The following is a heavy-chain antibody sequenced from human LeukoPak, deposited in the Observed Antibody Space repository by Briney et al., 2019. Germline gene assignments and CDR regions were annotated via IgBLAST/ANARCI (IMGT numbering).Heavy chain of an antibody. CDR3: AKWGDFDVLTGYYVPDF. V-gene: IGHV3-23*01. CDR1: GFTFSNYA. CDR2: ITGSGGNT. J-gene: IGHJ4*02. D-gene: IGHD3-9*01. Sequence: PGASLRLSCAASGFTFSNYAMSWVRQAPGKGLEWVSAITGSGGNTHYADSVKGRFTISRDNSKNTLYLQMNSLRDEDTAVYYCAKWGDFDVLTGYYVPDFWGQGTLVTVSS.